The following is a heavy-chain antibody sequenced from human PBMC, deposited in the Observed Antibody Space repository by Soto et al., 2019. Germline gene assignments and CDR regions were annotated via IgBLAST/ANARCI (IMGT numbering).Heavy chain of an antibody. Sequence: ASEDRCLTWTGSGGFLSRSNYYVGRIRRPPGKVLEWIGSIYYSGSTYYNPSLKSRVTISVDTSKNQFSLKLSSVTAADTAVYYCARHVDGSGSYFDYWGQGTLVTVSS. V-gene: IGHV4-39*01. CDR2: IYYSGST. D-gene: IGHD3-10*01. CDR1: GGFLSRSNYY. J-gene: IGHJ4*02. CDR3: ARHVDGSGSYFDY.